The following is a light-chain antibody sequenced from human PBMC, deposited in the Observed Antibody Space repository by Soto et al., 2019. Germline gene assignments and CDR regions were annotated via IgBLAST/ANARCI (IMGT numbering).Light chain of an antibody. V-gene: IGKV1-6*01. Sequence: IQMTQSPSSVSASVGDRVTISCQASQGIRNDLGWYQQRPGKAPNLLIYAASSLQSGVPSRFSGSGSGTDFTLTISSLQPEDFATYYCLQDYNYPRTFGQGTKVDIK. CDR1: QGIRND. CDR3: LQDYNYPRT. J-gene: IGKJ1*01. CDR2: AAS.